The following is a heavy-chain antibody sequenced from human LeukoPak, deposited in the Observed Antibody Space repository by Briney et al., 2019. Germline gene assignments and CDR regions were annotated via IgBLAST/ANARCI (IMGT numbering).Heavy chain of an antibody. CDR2: IKQDGSEK. CDR1: GFTFSSYW. CDR3: ARAYDCSSTSCYDLARWYYFDY. Sequence: GGSLRLSCAASGFTFSSYWMSWVRQAPGKGLEWVANIKQDGSEKYYVDSVKGRFTISRDNAKNSLYLQMNSLRAEDTAVYYCARAYDCSSTSCYDLARWYYFDYWGQGTLDTVSS. J-gene: IGHJ4*02. V-gene: IGHV3-7*03. D-gene: IGHD2-2*01.